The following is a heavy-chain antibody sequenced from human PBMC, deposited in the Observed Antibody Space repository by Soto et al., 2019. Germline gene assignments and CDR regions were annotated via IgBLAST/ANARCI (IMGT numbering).Heavy chain of an antibody. D-gene: IGHD2-2*01. CDR3: ARDLDIVVVPAAPIFDP. J-gene: IGHJ5*02. Sequence: PGGSLRLSCAASGFTFSSYAMHWVRQAPGKGLEWVAVISYDGSNKYYADSVKGRFTISRDNSKNTLYLQMNSLRAEDTAVYYCARDLDIVVVPAAPIFDPWGQGTLVTVSS. CDR1: GFTFSSYA. V-gene: IGHV3-30-3*01. CDR2: ISYDGSNK.